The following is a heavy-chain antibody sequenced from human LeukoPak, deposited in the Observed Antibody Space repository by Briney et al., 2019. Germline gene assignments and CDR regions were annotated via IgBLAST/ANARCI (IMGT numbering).Heavy chain of an antibody. CDR1: GFTFSHYG. CDR2: ISLDGSNK. Sequence: PGRSLRLSCAASGFTFSHYGMHWVRQAPGKGLEWAAVISLDGSNKYYADSVKGRFTISGDDPKNTLSLQMNSLRAEDTAVYYCAKDRNGEYLDYWGQGTLVTVSS. J-gene: IGHJ4*02. V-gene: IGHV3-30*18. D-gene: IGHD2-8*01. CDR3: AKDRNGEYLDY.